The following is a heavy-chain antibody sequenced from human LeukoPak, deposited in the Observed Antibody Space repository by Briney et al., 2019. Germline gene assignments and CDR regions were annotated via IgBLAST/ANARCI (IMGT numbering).Heavy chain of an antibody. CDR1: GFTFDDYA. V-gene: IGHV3-9*03. D-gene: IGHD3-22*01. CDR2: ISWNSGSI. CDR3: AKAVSLSGSLDY. J-gene: IGHJ4*02. Sequence: GRSLRLSCADSGFTFDDYAMHWVRQAPGKGLEWVSGISWNSGSIGYADSVKGRFTISRDNAKNSLYLQMNSLRAEDMALYYCAKAVSLSGSLDYWGQGALVTVSS.